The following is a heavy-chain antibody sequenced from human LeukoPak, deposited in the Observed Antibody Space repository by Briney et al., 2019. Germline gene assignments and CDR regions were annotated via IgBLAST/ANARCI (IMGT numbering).Heavy chain of an antibody. CDR3: ARDLQDFDY. J-gene: IGHJ4*02. CDR2: IISSSRHI. Sequence: PGGSLRLSCLASGFTFSDYDMSWVRLAPGKGLEWVASIISSSRHIYYADSLKGRFTISRDNAKNSVYLQMNSLRVEDTAVYYCARDLQDFDYWGQGTLVTVSS. V-gene: IGHV3-21*01. CDR1: GFTFSDYD.